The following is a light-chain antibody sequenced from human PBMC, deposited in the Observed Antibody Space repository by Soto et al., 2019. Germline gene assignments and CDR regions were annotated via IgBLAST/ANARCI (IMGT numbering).Light chain of an antibody. CDR1: QSISSW. V-gene: IGKV1-5*01. Sequence: DIQMTKSPSTLSASVGDRVTITCRASQSISSWLAWYQQKPGKAPKLLIYDASSLESGVPSRFSGSGSGTEFTLTNSSLQPDDFGTYYCQQYNSYSYTFGQGTKLEIK. J-gene: IGKJ2*01. CDR3: QQYNSYSYT. CDR2: DAS.